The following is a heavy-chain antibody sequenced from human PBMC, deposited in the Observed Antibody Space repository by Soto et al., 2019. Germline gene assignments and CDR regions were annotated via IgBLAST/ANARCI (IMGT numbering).Heavy chain of an antibody. V-gene: IGHV4-34*01. D-gene: IGHD3-10*01. CDR3: ARGWPVHLKYYYGSGSYYVY. J-gene: IGHJ4*02. Sequence: QVQLQQWGAGLLKPSETLSLTCAVYGGSFSGYYWSWIRQPPGKGLEWIGEINHSGSTNYNPSLKGRGTIPVDPSKNQSSGKLSSVTAADTAVYYCARGWPVHLKYYYGSGSYYVYWGPGTLVTVSS. CDR1: GGSFSGYY. CDR2: INHSGST.